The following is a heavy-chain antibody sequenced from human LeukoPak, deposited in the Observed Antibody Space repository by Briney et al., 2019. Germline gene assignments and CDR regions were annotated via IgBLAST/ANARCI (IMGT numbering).Heavy chain of an antibody. J-gene: IGHJ6*02. Sequence: NASETLSLTCAVNGGSFSGHYCSWIRQPPGKGLEWIGEINHSGSTNYNPSLKSRVTISVDTSKNQFSLKLSFVTAADTAVYYCARDPPCYDILTGYYRYGMDVWGQGTTVTVSS. V-gene: IGHV4-34*01. D-gene: IGHD3-9*01. CDR1: GGSFSGHY. CDR2: INHSGST. CDR3: ARDPPCYDILTGYYRYGMDV.